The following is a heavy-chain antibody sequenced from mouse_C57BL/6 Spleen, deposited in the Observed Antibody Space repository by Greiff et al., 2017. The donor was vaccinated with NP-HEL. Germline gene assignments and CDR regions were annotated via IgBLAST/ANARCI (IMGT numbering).Heavy chain of an antibody. V-gene: IGHV3-6*01. CDR2: ISYDGSN. CDR3: AGHSSGYYAMDY. D-gene: IGHD3-1*01. Sequence: VQLQQSGPGLVKPSQSLSLTCSVTGYSITSGYYWNWIRQFPGNKLEWMGYISYDGSNNYNPSLKNRISITRDTSKNQFFLKLNSVTTEDTATYYCAGHSSGYYAMDYWGQGTSVTVAS. CDR1: GYSITSGYY. J-gene: IGHJ4*01.